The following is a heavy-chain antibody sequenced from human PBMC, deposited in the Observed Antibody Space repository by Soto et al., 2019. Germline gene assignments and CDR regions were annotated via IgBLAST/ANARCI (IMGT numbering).Heavy chain of an antibody. J-gene: IGHJ6*02. CDR3: AREYIVVVPAAAFYYYYYGMDV. V-gene: IGHV1-2*02. D-gene: IGHD2-2*01. CDR2: INPNSGGT. Sequence: SSVKVSCKASGYTFTGYYMHWVRQAPGQGLEWMGWINPNSGGTNYAQKFQGRVTMTRDTSISTAYMELSRLRSDDTAVYYCAREYIVVVPAAAFYYYYYGMDVWGQGTTGTV. CDR1: GYTFTGYY.